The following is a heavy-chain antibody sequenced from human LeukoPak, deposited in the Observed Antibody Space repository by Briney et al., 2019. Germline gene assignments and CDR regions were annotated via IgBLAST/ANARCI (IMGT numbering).Heavy chain of an antibody. D-gene: IGHD3-10*01. CDR3: ARVKSAYYYGSGNLYYFDY. CDR2: ISSSSSTI. Sequence: GGSLRLSCAASGFTFSSYSMNWVRQAPGKGLEWVSYISSSSSTIYYADSVKGRFTISRDNAKNSLYLQMNSLRAEDTAVYYCARVKSAYYYGSGNLYYFDYWGQGTLVTVSS. CDR1: GFTFSSYS. J-gene: IGHJ4*02. V-gene: IGHV3-48*04.